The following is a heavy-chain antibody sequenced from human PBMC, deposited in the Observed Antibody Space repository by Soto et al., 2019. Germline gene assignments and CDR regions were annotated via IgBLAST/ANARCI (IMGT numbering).Heavy chain of an antibody. V-gene: IGHV3-64D*06. CDR3: LKTRIAVRELMGYYYGMDV. D-gene: IGHD3-10*01. Sequence: LRLSCSASGFTFSTYAMHWVRQAPGKGLEYISAIISDGGSAYYADSVKGRFTISRDNSQNTLYLQMSSLRPEDTAVYYCLKTRIAVRELMGYYYGMDVWGQGTTVTVSS. CDR2: IISDGGSA. J-gene: IGHJ6*02. CDR1: GFTFSTYA.